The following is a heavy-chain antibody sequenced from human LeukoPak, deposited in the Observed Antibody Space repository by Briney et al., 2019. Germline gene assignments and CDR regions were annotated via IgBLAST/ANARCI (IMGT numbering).Heavy chain of an antibody. CDR3: AKDPYYGSGSYYDY. Sequence: PGGSLRLSCAASGLTFSSYAMSWVRQAPGKGLEWVSAISGSGGSTYYADSVKGRFTISRDNSKNTLYLQMNSLRAEDTAVYYCAKDPYYGSGSYYDYRGQGTLVTVSS. CDR2: ISGSGGST. CDR1: GLTFSSYA. J-gene: IGHJ4*02. V-gene: IGHV3-23*01. D-gene: IGHD3-10*01.